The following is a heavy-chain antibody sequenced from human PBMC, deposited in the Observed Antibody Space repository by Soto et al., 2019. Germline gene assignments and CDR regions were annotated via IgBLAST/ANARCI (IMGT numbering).Heavy chain of an antibody. Sequence: ASVKVSCKASGYTFTSYAMHWVRQAPGQRLEWMGWINAGNGNTKYSQKFQGRVTITRDTSASTAYMELNSLRAEDTAVYYCARGTYYYYGMYVWGQGTTVTVSS. D-gene: IGHD1-1*01. CDR3: ARGTYYYYGMYV. CDR2: INAGNGNT. V-gene: IGHV1-3*01. CDR1: GYTFTSYA. J-gene: IGHJ6*02.